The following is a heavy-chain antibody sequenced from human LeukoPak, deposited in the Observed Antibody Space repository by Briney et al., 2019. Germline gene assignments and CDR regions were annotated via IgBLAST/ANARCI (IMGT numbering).Heavy chain of an antibody. CDR1: GLTFSSIS. CDR3: ARLMRNSDISGFYYYYDY. V-gene: IGHV3-21*06. Sequence: GGSLRLSCAASGLTFSSISFNWVRQGPGKGLEGVSSINTVASYIYSADSVKGRFTIYRDNAKNSLYLQMNSLRAEGTGVYYCARLMRNSDISGFYYYYDYWGQGTLVTV. J-gene: IGHJ4*02. D-gene: IGHD3-22*01. CDR2: INTVASYI.